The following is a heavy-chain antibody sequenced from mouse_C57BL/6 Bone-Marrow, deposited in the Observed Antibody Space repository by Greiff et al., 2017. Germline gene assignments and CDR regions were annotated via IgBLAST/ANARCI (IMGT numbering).Heavy chain of an antibody. V-gene: IGHV1-61*01. Sequence: QVQLQQPGAELVRPGSSVKLSCKASGYTFTSYWMDWVKQRPGQGLEWIGNIYPSDSETNYNQKFKDKATLTVDKSSSTAYMQLRSLTSEDSAVYYCARHGYAMDYWGQGTSVTVSS. CDR3: ARHGYAMDY. CDR1: GYTFTSYW. CDR2: IYPSDSET. J-gene: IGHJ4*01.